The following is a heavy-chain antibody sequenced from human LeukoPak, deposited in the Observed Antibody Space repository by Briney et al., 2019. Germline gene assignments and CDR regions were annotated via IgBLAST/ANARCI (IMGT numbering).Heavy chain of an antibody. V-gene: IGHV3-23*01. CDR3: AKDLSITMIVVVKGNVDY. D-gene: IGHD3-22*01. J-gene: IGHJ4*02. Sequence: PGGSLRLSCAASGFTFSSYAMSWVRQAPGKGLEWVSAISGSGGSTYYADSVKGRFTISRDNSKNTLYLQMNSLRAEDTAVYYCAKDLSITMIVVVKGNVDYWGQGTLVTVSS. CDR1: GFTFSSYA. CDR2: ISGSGGST.